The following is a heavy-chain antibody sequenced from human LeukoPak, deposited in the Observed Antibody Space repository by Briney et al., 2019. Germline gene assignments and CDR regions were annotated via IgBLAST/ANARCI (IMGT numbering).Heavy chain of an antibody. J-gene: IGHJ4*02. Sequence: GSSVKVSCKASGGTFSSYTISWVRQAPGQGLEWMGRIIPILGIANYAQKFQGRVTITTDESTSTAYMELSSLRSEDTAVYYCAREPESLRFLDGGYFDYWGQGTLVTVSS. CDR3: AREPESLRFLDGGYFDY. D-gene: IGHD3-3*01. CDR2: IIPILGIA. V-gene: IGHV1-69*16. CDR1: GGTFSSYT.